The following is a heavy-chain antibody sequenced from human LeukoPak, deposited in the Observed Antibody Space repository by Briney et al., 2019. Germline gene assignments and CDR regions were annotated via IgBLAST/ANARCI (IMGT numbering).Heavy chain of an antibody. Sequence: SETLSLTCTVSGGSISSGDYYWSWIRQPPGKGLEWIGYIYYSGSTYYNPSLKSRVTISVDTSKNQFSLKLSSVTAADTAVYYCAREAKYCSSTSCPENDYWGQGTLVTVSS. J-gene: IGHJ4*02. D-gene: IGHD2-2*01. CDR3: AREAKYCSSTSCPENDY. CDR2: IYYSGST. V-gene: IGHV4-30-4*01. CDR1: GGSISSGDYY.